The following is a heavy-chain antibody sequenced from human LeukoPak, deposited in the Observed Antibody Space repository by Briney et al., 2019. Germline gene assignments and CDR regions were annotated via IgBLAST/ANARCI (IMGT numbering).Heavy chain of an antibody. J-gene: IGHJ4*02. Sequence: TGGSLRLSCAASGFTFSSYAMSWVRQAPGKGLEWVSAISGSGDSTYYADSVKGRFTISRDNAKNSLYLQMNSLRAEDTAVYFCARVFVGENFDYWGQGTLVTVSS. CDR2: ISGSGDST. CDR3: ARVFVGENFDY. V-gene: IGHV3-23*01. D-gene: IGHD3-10*02. CDR1: GFTFSSYA.